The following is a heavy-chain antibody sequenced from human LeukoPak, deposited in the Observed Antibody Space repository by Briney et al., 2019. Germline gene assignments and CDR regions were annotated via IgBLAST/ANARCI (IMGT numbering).Heavy chain of an antibody. Sequence: SATLSLTCAVYGGSFSGNYWSWTRQPPGKGLEWIGEINHSGSTNYNPSLKSRVTISVDTSKNQFSLKLSSVTAADMAVYYCARSFLYYYYYMDVWGKGTTVTVSS. CDR3: ARSFLYYYYYMDV. CDR1: GGSFSGNY. V-gene: IGHV4-34*01. J-gene: IGHJ6*03. D-gene: IGHD2/OR15-2a*01. CDR2: INHSGST.